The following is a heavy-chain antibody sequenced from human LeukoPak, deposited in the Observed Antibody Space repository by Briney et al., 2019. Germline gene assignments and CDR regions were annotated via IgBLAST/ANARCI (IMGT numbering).Heavy chain of an antibody. J-gene: IGHJ6*02. Sequence: SETLSLTCAVSGGSISSGSYSWSWIRQPPGKGLEWIGYIYHSGSTYYNPSLKSRVTISVDRSKNQFSLKLSSVTAADTAVYYCARDYYDSSGYYYGMDVWGQGTTVTVSS. CDR1: GGSISSGSYS. D-gene: IGHD3-22*01. CDR2: IYHSGST. CDR3: ARDYYDSSGYYYGMDV. V-gene: IGHV4-30-2*01.